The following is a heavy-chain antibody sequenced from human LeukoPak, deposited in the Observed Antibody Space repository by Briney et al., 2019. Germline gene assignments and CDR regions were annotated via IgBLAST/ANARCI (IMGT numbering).Heavy chain of an antibody. J-gene: IGHJ5*02. CDR3: AREYYYGSGSYLRFDP. V-gene: IGHV1-69*13. Sequence: SVKVSCKASGYTFTSYGISWVRQAPGQGLEWMGGIIPIFGTANYAQKFQGRVTITADESTSTAYMELSSLRSEDTAVYYCAREYYYGSGSYLRFDPWGQGTLVTVSS. CDR2: IIPIFGTA. CDR1: GYTFTSYG. D-gene: IGHD3-10*01.